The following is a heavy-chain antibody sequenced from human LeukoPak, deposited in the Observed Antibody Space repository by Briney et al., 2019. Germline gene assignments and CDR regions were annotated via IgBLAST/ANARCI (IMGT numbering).Heavy chain of an antibody. CDR2: IYTSGST. D-gene: IGHD1-26*01. CDR3: ARERRGSYLTFFDY. V-gene: IGHV4-4*07. CDR1: GGSIGTNHY. J-gene: IGHJ4*02. Sequence: PSETLSLTCTVSGGSIGTNHYWNWIRQPAGKGLEWIGRIYTSGSTNYNPSLKSRVTMSVDTSKNQFSLKLSSVTAADTAVYYCARERRGSYLTFFDYWGQGTLVTVSS.